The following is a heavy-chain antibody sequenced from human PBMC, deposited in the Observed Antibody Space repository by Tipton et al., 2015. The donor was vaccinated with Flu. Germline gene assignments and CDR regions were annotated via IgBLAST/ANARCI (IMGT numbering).Heavy chain of an antibody. Sequence: QLVQSGAEVKKPGASVKVACKASGYTFTTHYIHWVRQAPGRGLEWMGIINPSGGSTTYAQIFQGRVTMTRDTSTTTVYMELSSLRSEDTAEYYCARGLSAQDWYFDLWGRGTLVTVSA. V-gene: IGHV1-46*01. CDR2: INPSGGST. J-gene: IGHJ2*01. CDR1: GYTFTTHY. CDR3: ARGLSAQDWYFDL.